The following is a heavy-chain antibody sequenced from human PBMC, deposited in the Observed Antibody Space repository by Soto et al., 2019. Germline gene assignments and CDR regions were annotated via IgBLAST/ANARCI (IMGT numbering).Heavy chain of an antibody. J-gene: IGHJ4*02. CDR3: ARESEDLTSNFDY. Sequence: GGSLRLSCAASGFTFTRYSMNWVRQAPGKGLEWVSSISSTTNYIYYGDSMKGRFTISRDDAKNSLYLEMNSLRAEDTAVYYCARESEDLTSNFDYWGQGTLVTVSS. V-gene: IGHV3-21*06. CDR1: GFTFTRYS. CDR2: ISSTTNYI.